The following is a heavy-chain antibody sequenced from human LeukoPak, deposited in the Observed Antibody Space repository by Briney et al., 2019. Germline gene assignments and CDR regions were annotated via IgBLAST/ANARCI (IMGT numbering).Heavy chain of an antibody. J-gene: IGHJ4*02. V-gene: IGHV3-21*01. CDR3: ARRMITFGGVIVDYFDY. CDR2: ISSSSSYI. Sequence: GGSLRLSCAASGFTFSSYSMNWVRQAPGKGLEWVSSISSSSSYIYYADSVKGRFTISGDNAKNSLYLQMNSLRAEDTAVYYCARRMITFGGVIVDYFDYWGQGTLVTVSS. CDR1: GFTFSSYS. D-gene: IGHD3-16*02.